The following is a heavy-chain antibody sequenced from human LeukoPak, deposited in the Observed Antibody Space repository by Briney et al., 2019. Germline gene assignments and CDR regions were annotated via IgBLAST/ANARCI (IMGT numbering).Heavy chain of an antibody. CDR1: GGSISSYY. CDR2: IYYSGST. V-gene: IGHV4-59*01. J-gene: IGHJ4*02. Sequence: SETLSLTCTVSGGSISSYYWSWIRQPPGKGLEWIGDIYYSGSTNYNPSLKSRVTISVDTSKNQFSLKLSSVTAADTAVYYCARELPVAGTPRVSNYFDYWGQGTLVTVSS. D-gene: IGHD6-19*01. CDR3: ARELPVAGTPRVSNYFDY.